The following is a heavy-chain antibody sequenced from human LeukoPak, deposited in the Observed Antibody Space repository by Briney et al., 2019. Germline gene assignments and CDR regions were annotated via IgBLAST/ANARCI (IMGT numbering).Heavy chain of an antibody. CDR2: IQNSAIYRAKI. D-gene: IGHD6-6*01. Sequence: PSETLSLTCVVSGGSFGSYYWTWIRQPPGKGLEWVGYIQNSAIYRAKIKSSPSLQSRVSLSIDSSKKEVSLTVSSVTAADTAVYYCARLSSTLYYSMDVWGPGTAVTVSS. CDR3: ARLSSTLYYSMDV. J-gene: IGHJ6*02. V-gene: IGHV4-59*08. CDR1: GGSFGSYY.